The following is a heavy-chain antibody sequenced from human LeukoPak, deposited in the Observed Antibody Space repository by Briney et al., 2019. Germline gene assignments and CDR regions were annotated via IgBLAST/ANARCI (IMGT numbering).Heavy chain of an antibody. CDR1: GGSISSSSYY. J-gene: IGHJ3*02. Sequence: SETLSLTCTVSGGSISSSSYYWGWIRQPPGKGLEWIGSIYYSGSTYYNPSLKSRVTISVDTSKNQFSLKLSSVTAADTAVYYCARRDSYDAFDIWGQGTMVTVSS. V-gene: IGHV4-39*01. CDR2: IYYSGST. D-gene: IGHD2-15*01. CDR3: ARRDSYDAFDI.